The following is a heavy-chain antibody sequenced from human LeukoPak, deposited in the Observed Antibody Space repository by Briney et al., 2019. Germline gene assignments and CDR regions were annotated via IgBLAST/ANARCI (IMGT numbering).Heavy chain of an antibody. J-gene: IGHJ5*02. D-gene: IGHD6-13*01. CDR1: GYTFTDYY. Sequence: ASLKVSCKASGYTFTDYYIHWVRQAPGQGLEWMGWINPNSGGTNYAQKFQGRVTMTRDTSISTAYMELSRLRSDDTAVYYCARAFHNRIAAIAVNRFDPWGQGTLVTVSS. CDR3: ARAFHNRIAAIAVNRFDP. V-gene: IGHV1-2*02. CDR2: INPNSGGT.